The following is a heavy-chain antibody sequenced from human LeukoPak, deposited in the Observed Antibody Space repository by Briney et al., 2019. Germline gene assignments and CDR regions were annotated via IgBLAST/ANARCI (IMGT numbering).Heavy chain of an antibody. CDR3: AKSTYYDFWSGYYRHFDY. CDR1: GFTFSSYA. V-gene: IGHV3-23*01. CDR2: ISGSGGST. Sequence: GSLRLSCAASGFTFSSYAMSWVRQAPGKGLEWVSAISGSGGSTYYADSVEGRFTISRDNSKNTLYLQMNSLRAEDTAVYYCAKSTYYDFWSGYYRHFDYWGQGTLVTVSS. D-gene: IGHD3-3*01. J-gene: IGHJ4*02.